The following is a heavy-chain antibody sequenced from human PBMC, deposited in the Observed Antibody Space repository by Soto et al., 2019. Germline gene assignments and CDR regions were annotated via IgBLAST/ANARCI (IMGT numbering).Heavy chain of an antibody. CDR3: AKDAYYDLSTGTGYYYYGLDV. J-gene: IGHJ6*02. D-gene: IGHD3-9*01. CDR2: ISATGDTI. CDR1: GLTFSSYA. Sequence: SGGSLRLSCAASGLTFSSYAMTWLRQSPGKGLEWVSVISATGDTIYYADSVEGRFTISRDNSNSTLFLQMDRLTADDTAVYFCAKDAYYDLSTGTGYYYYGLDVWGQGTTVTVSS. V-gene: IGHV3-23*01.